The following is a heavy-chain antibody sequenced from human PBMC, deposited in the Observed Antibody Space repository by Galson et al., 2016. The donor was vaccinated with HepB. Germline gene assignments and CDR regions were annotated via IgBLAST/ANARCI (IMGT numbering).Heavy chain of an antibody. J-gene: IGHJ4*02. CDR1: GFTFSSYG. D-gene: IGHD6-19*01. CDR2: ISYDGNSQ. Sequence: SLRLSCAASGFTFSSYGMHWVRQAPGKGLEWVAVISYDGNSQHYADSVKGRFTISRDNSNNTLYLQMNRLTADDTAVYYCAKAWPVSGFDYWGQGTLVTVSS. CDR3: AKAWPVSGFDY. V-gene: IGHV3-30*18.